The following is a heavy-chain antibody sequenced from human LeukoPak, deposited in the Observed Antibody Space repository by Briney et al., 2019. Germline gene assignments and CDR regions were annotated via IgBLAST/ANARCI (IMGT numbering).Heavy chain of an antibody. Sequence: SQTLSLTCAISGDTVSSDNAAWGWIRQSPSRGLEWLGRTYYRSKWYNDYAVSVKSRITINPDTSRNQFSLQLDSMAPEDTAVYYCARGRYFDFFDTWGQGTLVTVSS. D-gene: IGHD3-9*01. CDR1: GDTVSSDNAA. CDR2: TYYRSKWYN. CDR3: ARGRYFDFFDT. J-gene: IGHJ5*02. V-gene: IGHV6-1*01.